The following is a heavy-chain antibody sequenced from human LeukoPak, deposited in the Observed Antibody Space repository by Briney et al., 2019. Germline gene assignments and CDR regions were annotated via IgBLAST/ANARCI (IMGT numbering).Heavy chain of an antibody. V-gene: IGHV3-30*18. J-gene: IGHJ4*02. CDR1: GFTFSGYG. CDR2: ISHDGSKK. D-gene: IGHD6-19*01. Sequence: GGSLRLSCAASGFTFSGYGMHWVRQAPGKGLEWVAVISHDGSKKYYADSVKGRFTISRDNSKNMLYLQMDSLRAEDTAMYYCAKGEGGDSGWYGDYWGQGTVVTVSS. CDR3: AKGEGGDSGWYGDY.